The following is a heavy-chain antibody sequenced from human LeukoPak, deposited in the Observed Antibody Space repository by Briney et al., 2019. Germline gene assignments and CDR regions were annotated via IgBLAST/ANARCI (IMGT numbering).Heavy chain of an antibody. CDR1: GFTFSSYW. CDR3: AAYDISGPLRAFDI. Sequence: GGSLRLSCAASGFTFSSYWMSWVRQAPGKGVEWVANIKQDGSEKYYVDSVKGRFTISRDNAKNSLYLQMNSLRAEDMALYYCAAYDISGPLRAFDIWGQGTMVTVSS. J-gene: IGHJ3*02. D-gene: IGHD3-22*01. CDR2: IKQDGSEK. V-gene: IGHV3-7*03.